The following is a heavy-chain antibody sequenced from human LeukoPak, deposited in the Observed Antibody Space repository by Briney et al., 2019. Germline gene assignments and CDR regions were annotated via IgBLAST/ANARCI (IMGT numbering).Heavy chain of an antibody. Sequence: GGSLRLSCAASGFTFSSYGMHWVRQAPGKGLEWVAVISYDGSNKYYADSVKGRFTISRDNSKNTLYLQMNSLRAEDTAVYYCAKIGYCSGGSCQLFDYWGQGTLVTVSS. CDR1: GFTFSSYG. J-gene: IGHJ4*02. CDR3: AKIGYCSGGSCQLFDY. V-gene: IGHV3-30*18. D-gene: IGHD2-15*01. CDR2: ISYDGSNK.